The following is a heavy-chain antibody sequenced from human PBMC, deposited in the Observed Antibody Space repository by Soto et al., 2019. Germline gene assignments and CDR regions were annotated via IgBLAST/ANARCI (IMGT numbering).Heavy chain of an antibody. V-gene: IGHV1-3*01. CDR3: ARGYCSSTSCQYYFDY. D-gene: IGHD2-2*01. CDR1: GYTFTGYA. Sequence: XSVKVSCKASGYTFTGYAIHWVRQAPGQSLEWMGWINGGNGDTKESQKFQGRVTITRDTSASTAYMELTSLGSEDTAVYHCARGYCSSTSCQYYFDYWGQGNPVTVS. CDR2: INGGNGDT. J-gene: IGHJ4*02.